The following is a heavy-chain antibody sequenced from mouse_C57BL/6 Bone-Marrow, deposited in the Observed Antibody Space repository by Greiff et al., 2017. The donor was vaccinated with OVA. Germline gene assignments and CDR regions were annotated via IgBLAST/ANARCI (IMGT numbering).Heavy chain of an antibody. CDR3: AVLRYPYYFDY. CDR1: GFTFSSSA. Sequence: EVMLVESGGGLVKPGGSLKLSCAASGFTFSSSAMSWVRQTPEKRLEWVATISDGGSYTYYPDNVKGRFTISRDNAKNNPYLQMSHLKSEDTAMYYCAVLRYPYYFDYWGQGTTLTVSS. CDR2: ISDGGSYT. D-gene: IGHD1-1*01. J-gene: IGHJ2*01. V-gene: IGHV5-4*03.